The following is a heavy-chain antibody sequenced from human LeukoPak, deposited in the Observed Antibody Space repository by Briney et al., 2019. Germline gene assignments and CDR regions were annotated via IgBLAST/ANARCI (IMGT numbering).Heavy chain of an antibody. CDR1: GFTFSSYS. CDR2: ISGSGGRT. J-gene: IGHJ4*02. Sequence: GGSLRLSCAASGFTFSSYSMNWVRQAPGKGLEWVSAISGSGGRTYYADSVKGRFTLSRDNSKNTLYLQMNSLRAEDTAVYYCAKEYYYGSGTYYNVDYWGQGTLVTVSS. V-gene: IGHV3-23*01. D-gene: IGHD3-10*01. CDR3: AKEYYYGSGTYYNVDY.